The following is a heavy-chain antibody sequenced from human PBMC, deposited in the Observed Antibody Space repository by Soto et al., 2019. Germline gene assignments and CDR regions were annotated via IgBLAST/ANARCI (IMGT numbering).Heavy chain of an antibody. CDR2: IYYNGNI. V-gene: IGHV4-59*01. J-gene: IGHJ5*02. Sequence: TSETLSLSCNVSGGSISNYYLTWVRQSPEKGLEWIVYIYYNGNINYNPSLKSRVTISVDTSKNQFSLTLKSVTAADTDVYYCASGGNWFDPWGQGVLVTVSS. CDR3: ASGGNWFDP. CDR1: GGSISNYY. D-gene: IGHD3-16*01.